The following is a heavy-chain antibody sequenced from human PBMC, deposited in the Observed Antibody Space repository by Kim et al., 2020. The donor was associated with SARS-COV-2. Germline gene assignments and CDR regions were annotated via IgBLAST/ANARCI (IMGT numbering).Heavy chain of an antibody. Sequence: SVKGRFTISRDNSKNTLYLQMNSLRAEDTAVYYCARVLGGSYYGFGAFDIWGQGTMVTVSS. CDR3: ARVLGGSYYGFGAFDI. D-gene: IGHD1-26*01. J-gene: IGHJ3*02. V-gene: IGHV3-30*01.